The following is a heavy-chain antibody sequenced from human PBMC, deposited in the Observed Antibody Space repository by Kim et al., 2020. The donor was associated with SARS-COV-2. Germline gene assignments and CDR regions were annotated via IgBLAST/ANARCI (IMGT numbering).Heavy chain of an antibody. Sequence: GGSLRLSCEASGFTFSAHALHWVRQAPGEGLEWVSLIPNDGSNISYPDSVKGRFIISRDNIKSTLYLQMNSLRPEDTAVYYCLAEIGSRSFGHCGQGTLVTVSS. CDR1: GFTFSAHA. CDR3: LAEIGSRSFGH. J-gene: IGHJ4*02. V-gene: IGHV3-30*04. D-gene: IGHD3-10*01. CDR2: IPNDGSNI.